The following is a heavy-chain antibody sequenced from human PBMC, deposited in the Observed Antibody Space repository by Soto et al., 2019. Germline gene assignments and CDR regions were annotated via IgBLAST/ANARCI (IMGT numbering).Heavy chain of an antibody. V-gene: IGHV3-23*01. CDR1: GFTFSSYA. CDR3: AKFEYSGYDSNYYYYYYGMDV. J-gene: IGHJ6*02. Sequence: SLRLSCAASGFTFSSYAMSWVRQAPGKGLEWVSGISGSGGTTYYADSVKGRFTISRDNSENTMYLQMNSLRAEDTAVYYCAKFEYSGYDSNYYYYYYGMDVWGQGTTVTVSS. CDR2: ISGSGGTT. D-gene: IGHD5-12*01.